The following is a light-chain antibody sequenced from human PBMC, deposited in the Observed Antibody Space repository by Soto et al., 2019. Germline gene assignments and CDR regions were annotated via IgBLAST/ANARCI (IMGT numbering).Light chain of an antibody. CDR1: QSIGIW. J-gene: IGKJ1*01. CDR2: TAS. V-gene: IGKV1-5*03. CDR3: QQYRDYSWT. Sequence: IQMTQSPSTVSASVGDRVAISCRASQSIGIWLAWYQQKPGKAPRFLIYTASTLLGGVPSRFSGSGSGTEFTLTISSLQPGDFATYYCQQYRDYSWTFGQGTKVEIK.